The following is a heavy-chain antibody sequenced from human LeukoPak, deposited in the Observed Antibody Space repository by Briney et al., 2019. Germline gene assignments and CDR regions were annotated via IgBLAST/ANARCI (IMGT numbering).Heavy chain of an antibody. CDR1: GGSISSYY. Sequence: PSETLSLTCTVSGGSISSYYWSWIRQPPGKGLEWIGYIYYSGSTNYNPSLKSRVTISVDTSKNQFSLKLSSVTAADTAVYYCARHQSAMIADGMDVWGQGTTVTVSS. CDR3: ARHQSAMIADGMDV. J-gene: IGHJ6*02. V-gene: IGHV4-59*08. CDR2: IYYSGST. D-gene: IGHD3-22*01.